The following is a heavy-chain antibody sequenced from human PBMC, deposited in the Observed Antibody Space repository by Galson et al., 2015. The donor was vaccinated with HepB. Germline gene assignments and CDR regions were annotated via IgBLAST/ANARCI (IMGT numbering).Heavy chain of an antibody. V-gene: IGHV1-18*01. D-gene: IGHD7-27*01. CDR1: GYTFSNYI. J-gene: IGHJ4*02. CDR2: ISAYSGKT. Sequence: SVKVSCKASGYTFSNYIIYWVRQAPGQGLEWMGWISAYSGKTNFAQKFQGRVTLTMDTSTSTAYMELRTLRSDDTAVYYCARGIGATGEIDYWARGTLVTVSS. CDR3: ARGIGATGEIDY.